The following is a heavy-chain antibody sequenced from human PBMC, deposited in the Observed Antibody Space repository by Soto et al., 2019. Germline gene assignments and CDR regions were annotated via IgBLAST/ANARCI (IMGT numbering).Heavy chain of an antibody. Sequence: PGGSLRLSCAASGFTFGSYGMHWVRQAPGKGLEWVAVIWYDGSNKYYADSVKGRFTISRDNSKNTLYLQMNSLRAEDTAVYYCAREYIVATTRNPSYYYGMDVWGQGTTVTVSS. CDR1: GFTFGSYG. CDR3: AREYIVATTRNPSYYYGMDV. V-gene: IGHV3-33*01. D-gene: IGHD5-12*01. J-gene: IGHJ6*02. CDR2: IWYDGSNK.